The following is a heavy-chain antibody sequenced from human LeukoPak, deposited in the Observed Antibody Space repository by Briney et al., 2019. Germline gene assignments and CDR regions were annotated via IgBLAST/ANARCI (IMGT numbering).Heavy chain of an antibody. CDR2: IIPIFGTA. V-gene: IGHV1-69*05. CDR3: ARVPYDSSGYYYQFDY. Sequence: SVKVSCKASGGTFSSYAISWVRQAPGQGLEWMGGIIPIFGTANYAQKFQGRVTMTRDTSTSTVYMELSSLRSEDTAVYYCARVPYDSSGYYYQFDYWGQGTLVTVSS. CDR1: GGTFSSYA. D-gene: IGHD3-22*01. J-gene: IGHJ4*02.